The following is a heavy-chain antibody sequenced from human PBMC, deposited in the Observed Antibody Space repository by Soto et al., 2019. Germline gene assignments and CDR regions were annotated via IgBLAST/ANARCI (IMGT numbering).Heavy chain of an antibody. Sequence: PGESLKISCKGSGYSFTSYWIGWVRQMPGKGMEWMRIIWPGDSDTRYSPSFQGQVTISADKSISTAYLQWSSLRASDTAMYYCARLRVNSGYPLMDVWGQGTTVTVSS. CDR2: IWPGDSDT. CDR1: GYSFTSYW. J-gene: IGHJ6*02. V-gene: IGHV5-51*01. CDR3: ARLRVNSGYPLMDV. D-gene: IGHD3-22*01.